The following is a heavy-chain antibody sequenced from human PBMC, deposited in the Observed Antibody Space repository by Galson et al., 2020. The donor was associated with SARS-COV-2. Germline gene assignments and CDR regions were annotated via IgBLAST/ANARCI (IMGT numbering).Heavy chain of an antibody. CDR2: IYYSGST. D-gene: IGHD3-22*01. Sequence: LRLSCSVSGGSISSGGYYWSWIRQHPGKGLEWIGYIYYSGSTYYNPSLKSRVTISVDTSKNQFSLKLNSVTAADTAVYYCARVGGPYYYGSNKEYYFDYWGQGTLVTVSS. J-gene: IGHJ4*02. CDR1: GGSISSGGYY. CDR3: ARVGGPYYYGSNKEYYFDY. V-gene: IGHV4-31*03.